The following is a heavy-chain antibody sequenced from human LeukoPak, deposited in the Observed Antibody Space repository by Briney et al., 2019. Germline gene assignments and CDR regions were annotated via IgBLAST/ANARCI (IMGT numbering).Heavy chain of an antibody. J-gene: IGHJ4*02. Sequence: AETLSLTCSVSGLPIKRYYWIWLRQPPGKGLEWIGCIYYSGSTNYNPSLKSRVTISVDTSKNQFSLKLSSVTAADTAVYYCARVVNYYDSSGYDWYYFDYWGQGTLVTVSS. CDR2: IYYSGST. V-gene: IGHV4-59*01. CDR3: ARVVNYYDSSGYDWYYFDY. D-gene: IGHD3-22*01. CDR1: GLPIKRYY.